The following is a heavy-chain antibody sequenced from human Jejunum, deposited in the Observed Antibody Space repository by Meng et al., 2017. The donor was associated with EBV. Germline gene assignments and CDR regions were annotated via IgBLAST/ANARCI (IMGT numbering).Heavy chain of an antibody. J-gene: IGHJ4*02. CDR2: FYHIGST. CDR1: GAAITRVDYV. D-gene: IGHD4-17*01. CDR3: ARGGPDFGDYVPFDY. V-gene: IGHV4-30-2*01. Sequence: QLEQPESGPVLVEPSQPLSVPFSFSGAAITRVDYVWSWLRQPPWKVLDWIRNFYHIGSTYSNPSLKSRVTISVDRSKNQFSLKRTSVTASDTAVYYCARGGPDFGDYVPFDYWGQGTLVTVSS.